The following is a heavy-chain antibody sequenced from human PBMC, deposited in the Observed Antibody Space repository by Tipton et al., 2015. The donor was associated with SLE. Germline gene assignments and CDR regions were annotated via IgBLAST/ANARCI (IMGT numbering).Heavy chain of an antibody. Sequence: SLRLSCTASGFIFSNSAMAWVRQAPGKGLEWVSSIHANSDNTYYRDSVKGRFTISRDNAKNSVFLQMSSLRAEDTAVYYCARRGGYRAYEDYFDSWGQGTLVTVSS. J-gene: IGHJ4*02. V-gene: IGHV3-21*01. D-gene: IGHD5-12*01. CDR1: GFIFSNSA. CDR2: IHANSDNT. CDR3: ARRGGYRAYEDYFDS.